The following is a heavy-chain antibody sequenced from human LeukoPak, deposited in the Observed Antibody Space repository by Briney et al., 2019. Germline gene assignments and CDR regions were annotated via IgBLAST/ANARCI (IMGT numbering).Heavy chain of an antibody. J-gene: IGHJ4*02. CDR2: ISAYNGNT. V-gene: IGHV1-18*01. CDR3: ARDPIAVAGAHYFDY. CDR1: GYTFTSYG. D-gene: IGHD6-19*01. Sequence: VASVKVSCKASGYTFTSYGISWVRQAPGQGLEWMGWISAYNGNTNYAQKLQGRVTMTTDTPTSTAYMELRSLRSDDTAVYYCARDPIAVAGAHYFDYWGQGTLVTVSS.